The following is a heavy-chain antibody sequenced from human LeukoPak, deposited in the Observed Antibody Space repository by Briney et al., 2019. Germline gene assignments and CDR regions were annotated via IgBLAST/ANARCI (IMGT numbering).Heavy chain of an antibody. Sequence: SETLSLTCTVSVGSISSYYWSWIRQPPGKGLEWIGYIYYSGSTNYNPSLKSRVTISVDTSKNQFALKLSSVTAADTAVYYCASHVYGSGQYNWFDPWGQGTLVTVSS. J-gene: IGHJ5*02. CDR3: ASHVYGSGQYNWFDP. CDR2: IYYSGST. D-gene: IGHD3-10*01. CDR1: VGSISSYY. V-gene: IGHV4-59*08.